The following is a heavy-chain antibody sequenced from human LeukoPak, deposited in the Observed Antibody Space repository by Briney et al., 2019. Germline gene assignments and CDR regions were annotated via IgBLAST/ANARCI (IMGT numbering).Heavy chain of an antibody. CDR3: ARGVGYCSGGSCYTLWFDP. D-gene: IGHD2-15*01. V-gene: IGHV4-61*02. CDR1: GGSISSGSYY. CDR2: IYTSGST. Sequence: PSETLSLTCTVSGGSISSGSYYWSRIRQPAGKGLEWIGRIYTSGSTNYNTSLKSRVTISVDTSKNQFSLKLSSVTAADTAVYYCARGVGYCSGGSCYTLWFDPWGQGTLVTVSS. J-gene: IGHJ5*02.